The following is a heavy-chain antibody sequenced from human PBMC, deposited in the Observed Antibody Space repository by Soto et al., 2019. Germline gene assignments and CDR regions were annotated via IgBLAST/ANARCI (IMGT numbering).Heavy chain of an antibody. V-gene: IGHV1-69*13. Sequence: GASVKVSCKASGSTFSRYAISWVRQAPGQGLEWMGGIIPIFVTANYAQKFQGRVTITADESTSTAYMELSSVRSEDTDVYYCARHYGYSYGLFYYCGQGTLVTLSS. CDR1: GSTFSRYA. CDR2: IIPIFVTA. D-gene: IGHD5-18*01. CDR3: ARHYGYSYGLFYY. J-gene: IGHJ4*02.